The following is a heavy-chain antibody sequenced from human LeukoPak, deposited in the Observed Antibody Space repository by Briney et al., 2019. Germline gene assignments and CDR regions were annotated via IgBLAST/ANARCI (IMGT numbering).Heavy chain of an antibody. D-gene: IGHD6-19*01. CDR3: AKGGSSGWWEPDY. CDR2: ISWNSGSI. CDR1: GFTFDDYA. J-gene: IGHJ4*02. V-gene: IGHV3-9*03. Sequence: PGRSLRLSCAASGFTFDDYAMHWVRQAPGKGLEGASGISWNSGSIGYADSVKGRFTISRDNAKNSLYLQMNSLRAEDMALYYCAKGGSSGWWEPDYWGQGTLVTVSS.